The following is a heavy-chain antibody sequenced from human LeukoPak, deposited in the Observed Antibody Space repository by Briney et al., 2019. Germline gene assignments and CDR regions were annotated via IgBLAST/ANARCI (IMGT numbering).Heavy chain of an antibody. CDR3: ARDGFYDSSGYYYNWVFDY. V-gene: IGHV4-34*01. CDR1: GGSFSGYY. Sequence: SETLSLTCAVYGGSFSGYYWSWIRQPPGKGLEWIGEINHSGGTKYNPSLKSRVTISVDTSKNQFSLKLSSVTAADTAMYYCARDGFYDSSGYYYNWVFDYWGQGTLVTVSS. CDR2: INHSGGT. D-gene: IGHD3-22*01. J-gene: IGHJ4*02.